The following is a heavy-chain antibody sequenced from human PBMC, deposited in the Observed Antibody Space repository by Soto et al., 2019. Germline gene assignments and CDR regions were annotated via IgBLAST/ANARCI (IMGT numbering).Heavy chain of an antibody. D-gene: IGHD2-15*01. CDR3: ARRMGYCSGDSCYSLAVYGMDV. CDR2: IYPGDSDT. Sequence: GESLKISCKGSGYSFTSYWIGWVRQMPGKGLEWMGIIYPGDSDTRYSPSFQGQVTISADKSISTAYLQWSSLKASDTAMYYCARRMGYCSGDSCYSLAVYGMDVWGQGTTVTVSS. CDR1: GYSFTSYW. V-gene: IGHV5-51*01. J-gene: IGHJ6*02.